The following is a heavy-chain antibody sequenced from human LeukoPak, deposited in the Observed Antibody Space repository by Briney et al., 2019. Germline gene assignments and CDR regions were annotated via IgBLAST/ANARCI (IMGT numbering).Heavy chain of an antibody. CDR3: ARSYCSGGSCADVFDI. CDR1: GYTFTGYY. CDR2: INPNSGDT. Sequence: ASVTVSCKASGYTFTGYYIHWVRQAPGQGLEWLGWINPNSGDTTYAQKFQGRVTVTRDTSISTAYMELSGLRSDDTAVYYCARSYCSGGSCADVFDIWGQGTMVAVSS. V-gene: IGHV1-2*02. D-gene: IGHD2-15*01. J-gene: IGHJ3*02.